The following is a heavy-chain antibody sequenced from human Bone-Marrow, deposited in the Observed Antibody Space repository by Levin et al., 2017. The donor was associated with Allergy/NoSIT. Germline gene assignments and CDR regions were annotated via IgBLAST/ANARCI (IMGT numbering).Heavy chain of an antibody. CDR3: ARCSGGSCYLDY. CDR2: IFPGDSDT. CDR1: GYSFPSYW. Sequence: GESLKISCKTSGYSFPSYWIGWVRQMPGKGLEWIGIIFPGDSDTRYSPSFQGQVTISADKSINTAYLHWNTLKSSDTGIYYCARCSGGSCYLDYWGQGTLVTVSS. V-gene: IGHV5-51*01. D-gene: IGHD2-15*01. J-gene: IGHJ4*02.